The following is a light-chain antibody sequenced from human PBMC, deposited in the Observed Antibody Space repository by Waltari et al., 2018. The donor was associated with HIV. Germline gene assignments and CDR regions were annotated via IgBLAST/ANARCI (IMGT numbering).Light chain of an antibody. Sequence: DIVLTQSPGTLSLSPGERATLSCRASQSVSSSFLSWYQQIPGQAPRLLISGTSSRATGIPDRFSGSWSGTDFTLTISRLEPEDFAVYYCQQYGISPPYTFGQGTKLEIK. V-gene: IGKV3-20*01. CDR2: GTS. CDR3: QQYGISPPYT. J-gene: IGKJ2*01. CDR1: QSVSSSF.